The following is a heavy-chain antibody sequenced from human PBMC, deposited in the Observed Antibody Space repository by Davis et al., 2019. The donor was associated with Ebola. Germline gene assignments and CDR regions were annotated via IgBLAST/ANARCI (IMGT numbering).Heavy chain of an antibody. D-gene: IGHD2-2*01. CDR1: GYTFTSYG. Sequence: ASVKVSCKASGYTFTSYGISWVRQAPGQGLEWMGWINPNSGGTNYAQKFQGRVTMTRDTSISTAYMELSRLRSDDTAVYYCALLTYCSSTSCLAADFRNWFDPWGQGTLVTVSS. J-gene: IGHJ5*02. V-gene: IGHV1-2*02. CDR3: ALLTYCSSTSCLAADFRNWFDP. CDR2: INPNSGGT.